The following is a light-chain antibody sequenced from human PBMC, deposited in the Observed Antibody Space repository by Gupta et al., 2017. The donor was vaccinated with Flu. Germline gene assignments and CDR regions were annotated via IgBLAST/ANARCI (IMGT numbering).Light chain of an antibody. J-gene: IGKJ2*01. CDR1: QSVSSN. V-gene: IGKV3-15*01. Sequence: EIVMTQSPVNLSVSLGDRATLSCRASQSVSSNLAWYQQKPGQAPRLLIFGASTRATVVPARFSGSGSGTDFTLTITSLQSEDFALYYCQQYYFWPRTFGQGTNLEI. CDR2: GAS. CDR3: QQYYFWPRT.